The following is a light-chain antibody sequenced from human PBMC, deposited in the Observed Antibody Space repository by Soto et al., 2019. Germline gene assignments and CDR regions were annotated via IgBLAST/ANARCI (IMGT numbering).Light chain of an antibody. V-gene: IGLV2-11*01. CDR3: CSYAGNYPFV. CDR1: SSDVGGYNY. J-gene: IGLJ1*01. Sequence: QSVLTQPRSVSGSPGQSVTISCTGTSSDVGGYNYVSWYQQHPGKAPKLMIYDVSKRPSGVPDRFSGSKSGNTASLTISGLQAEDEADYYCCSYAGNYPFVFGTGTKVTVL. CDR2: DVS.